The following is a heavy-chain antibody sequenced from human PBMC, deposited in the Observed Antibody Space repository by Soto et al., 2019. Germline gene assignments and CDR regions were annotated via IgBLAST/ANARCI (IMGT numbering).Heavy chain of an antibody. D-gene: IGHD6-19*01. Sequence: SETLSLTCAVYGGSFSGYYWSWIRQPPGTGLEWIGEINHSGSTNYNPYLKSRVTISVETSKNQFSLKLRSVTAADTAVYYCARGVSGWYDWSYFGYWGQGTLVTVSS. V-gene: IGHV4-34*01. CDR2: INHSGST. J-gene: IGHJ4*02. CDR3: ARGVSGWYDWSYFGY. CDR1: GGSFSGYY.